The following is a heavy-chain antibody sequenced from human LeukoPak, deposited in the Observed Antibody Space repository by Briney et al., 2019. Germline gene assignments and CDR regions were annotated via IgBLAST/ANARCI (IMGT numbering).Heavy chain of an antibody. CDR1: GFTFSSYE. D-gene: IGHD2-21*02. Sequence: GGSLRLSCAASGFTFSSYEMNWVRQAPGKGLEWVSYISDSGSTIYYADSVKGRFTISRDNAKNSLYLQMNSLRAEDTAVYYCARSPRVTSATLCYFDLWGRGTLVTVSS. CDR2: ISDSGSTI. V-gene: IGHV3-48*03. J-gene: IGHJ2*01. CDR3: ARSPRVTSATLCYFDL.